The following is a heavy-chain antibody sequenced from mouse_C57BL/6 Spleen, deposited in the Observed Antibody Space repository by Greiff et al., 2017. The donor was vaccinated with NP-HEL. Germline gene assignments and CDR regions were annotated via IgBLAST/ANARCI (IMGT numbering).Heavy chain of an antibody. V-gene: IGHV1-80*01. CDR3: ARYYSKYYAMDY. Sequence: QVHVKQSGAELVKPGASVKISCKASGYAFSSYWMNWVKQRPGKGLEWIGQIYPGDGDTNYNGKFKGKATLTADKSSSTAYMQLSSLTSEDSAVYFCARYYSKYYAMDYWGQGTSVTVSS. CDR2: IYPGDGDT. D-gene: IGHD2-5*01. J-gene: IGHJ4*01. CDR1: GYAFSSYW.